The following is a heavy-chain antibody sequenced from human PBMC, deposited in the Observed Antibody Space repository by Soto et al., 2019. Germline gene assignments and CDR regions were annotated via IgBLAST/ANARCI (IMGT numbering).Heavy chain of an antibody. CDR3: AREKYQLPYYYYYGMDV. CDR1: GGTFSSYA. J-gene: IGHJ6*02. D-gene: IGHD2-2*01. CDR2: IIPIFGTA. V-gene: IGHV1-69*13. Sequence: WASVKVSCKASGGTFSSYAISWVRQAPGQGLEWMGGIIPIFGTANYAQKFQGRVTITADESTSTAYMELSSLRSEDTAVYYCAREKYQLPYYYYYGMDVWGQGTTVTVSS.